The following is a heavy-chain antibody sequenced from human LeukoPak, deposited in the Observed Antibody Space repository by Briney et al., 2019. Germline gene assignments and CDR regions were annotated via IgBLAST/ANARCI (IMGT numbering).Heavy chain of an antibody. CDR2: ISSSSSYI. V-gene: IGHV3-21*01. D-gene: IGHD2-2*01. CDR1: GFTFSSYS. CDR3: ARAQGRQYLFDY. J-gene: IGHJ4*02. Sequence: GGSLRLSCAASGFTFSSYSMNWVRQAPGKGLEWVSSISSSSSYIYYADSVKGRFTISRDNAKNSLYLQMNSLRAEDTAVYYCARAQGRQYLFDYWGQGTLVTVSS.